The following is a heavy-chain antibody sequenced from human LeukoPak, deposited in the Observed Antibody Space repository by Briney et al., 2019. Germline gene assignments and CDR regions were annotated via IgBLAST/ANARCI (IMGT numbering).Heavy chain of an antibody. Sequence: ASVKVSCKASGYTFTSYYMHWVRQAPGQGLEWMGWINPNSGGTNYAQKFQGRVTMTRDTSISTAYMELSRLRSDDTAVYYCARGGPDITIFGVVIENHYYYYYYMDVWGKGTTVTVSS. V-gene: IGHV1-2*02. CDR3: ARGGPDITIFGVVIENHYYYYYYMDV. CDR1: GYTFTSYY. CDR2: INPNSGGT. J-gene: IGHJ6*03. D-gene: IGHD3-3*01.